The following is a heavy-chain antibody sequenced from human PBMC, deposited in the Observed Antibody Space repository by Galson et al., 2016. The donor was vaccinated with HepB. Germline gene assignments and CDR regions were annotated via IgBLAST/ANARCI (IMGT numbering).Heavy chain of an antibody. Sequence: TLSLTCTVSGGSIRSSGYYWSWIRQLPGKGLEWIGYIYYSGSTHYNPSLESRVTILMDMSQNQFSLRLTSVTAADTAVYYCARDETYVGFDPWGQGTLVTVSS. J-gene: IGHJ5*02. CDR3: ARDETYVGFDP. D-gene: IGHD3-16*01. CDR2: IYYSGST. V-gene: IGHV4-31*03. CDR1: GGSIRSSGYY.